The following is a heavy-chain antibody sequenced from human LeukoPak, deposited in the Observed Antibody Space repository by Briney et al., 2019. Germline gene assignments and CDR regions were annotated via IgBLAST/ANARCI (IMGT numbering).Heavy chain of an antibody. CDR1: GGSISSGSYY. D-gene: IGHD6-19*01. J-gene: IGHJ6*03. Sequence: SETLSLTCTVSGGSISSGSYYWSWIRQPAGKGLEWIGRIYTSGSTNYNPSLKSRVTISVDTSKNQFSLKLSSVTAADTAVYYCAREGAVAGKDYYYYMDVWGKGTTVTVSS. V-gene: IGHV4-61*02. CDR3: AREGAVAGKDYYYYMDV. CDR2: IYTSGST.